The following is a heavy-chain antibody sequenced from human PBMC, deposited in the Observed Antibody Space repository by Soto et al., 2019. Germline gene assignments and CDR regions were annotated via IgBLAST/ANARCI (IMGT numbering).Heavy chain of an antibody. Sequence: SETLSLTCTVSGGSISSGDYYWSCIRQPPGKGLEWIGYIYYSGSTYYNPSLKSRVTISVDTSKNQFSLKLSSVTAADTAVYYCARGWSYDFWSGYPYYFDYWGQGTLVTVSS. CDR1: GGSISSGDYY. V-gene: IGHV4-30-4*01. D-gene: IGHD3-3*01. CDR3: ARGWSYDFWSGYPYYFDY. J-gene: IGHJ4*02. CDR2: IYYSGST.